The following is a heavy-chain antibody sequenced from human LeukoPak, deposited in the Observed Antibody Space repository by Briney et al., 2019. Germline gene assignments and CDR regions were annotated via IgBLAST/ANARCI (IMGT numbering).Heavy chain of an antibody. V-gene: IGHV1-2*02. CDR3: ARVNQGAAAGIVWANWFDP. D-gene: IGHD6-13*01. Sequence: VASVKVSCKASGYTFTGYYMHWVRQAPGQGLEWMGWINPNSGGTNYAQKFQGRVTMTRDTSISTAYMELSRLRSDDTAVYYCARVNQGAAAGIVWANWFDPWGQGTLVTVSS. CDR2: INPNSGGT. CDR1: GYTFTGYY. J-gene: IGHJ5*02.